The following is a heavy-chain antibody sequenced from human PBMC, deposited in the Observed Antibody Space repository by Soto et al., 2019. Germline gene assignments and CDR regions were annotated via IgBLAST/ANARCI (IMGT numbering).Heavy chain of an antibody. V-gene: IGHV4-31*03. CDR1: GGSISNCGYY. D-gene: IGHD1-26*01. J-gene: IGHJ6*02. Sequence: QVQLQESGPGLVKPSQTLSLTCTVSGGSISNCGYYWSWIRQHPGKGLEWIGYIYYSGSTFYNPSLQSRVTRSVDTSKNQFSLKLSSVTAADTAVYYCAREGLRGMYGMDVWGQGTTVTVSS. CDR2: IYYSGST. CDR3: AREGLRGMYGMDV.